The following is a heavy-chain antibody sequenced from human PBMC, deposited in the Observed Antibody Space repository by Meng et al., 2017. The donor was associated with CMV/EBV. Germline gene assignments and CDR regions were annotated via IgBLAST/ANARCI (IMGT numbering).Heavy chain of an antibody. CDR2: ISWNSGSI. J-gene: IGHJ3*02. Sequence: GGSLRLSCAASGFTLDDYAMHWVRQAPGKGLEWVSGISWNSGSIGYADSVKGRFTISRDNAKNSLYLQMNSLRAEDTALYYCAKDPGLKILVYAFDIWGQGTMVTVSS. CDR3: AKDPGLKILVYAFDI. CDR1: GFTLDDYA. V-gene: IGHV3-9*01. D-gene: IGHD6-13*01.